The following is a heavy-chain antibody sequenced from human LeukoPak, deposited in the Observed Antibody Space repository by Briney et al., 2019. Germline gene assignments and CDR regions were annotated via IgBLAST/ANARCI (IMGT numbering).Heavy chain of an antibody. D-gene: IGHD2-15*01. V-gene: IGHV4-39*01. J-gene: IGHJ6*03. CDR1: GGSFSDYY. CDR3: ARHASGRYYYYMDV. CDR2: IYYSGST. Sequence: SETLSLTCAVYGGSFSDYYWGWIRQPPGKGLEWIGSIYYSGSTYYNPSLKSRVTISVDTSKNQFSLKLSSVTAADTAVYYCARHASGRYYYYMDVWGKGTTVTVSS.